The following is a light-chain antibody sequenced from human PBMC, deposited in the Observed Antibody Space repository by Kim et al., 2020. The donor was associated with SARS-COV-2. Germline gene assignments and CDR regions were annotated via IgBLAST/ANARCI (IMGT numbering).Light chain of an antibody. CDR2: LGS. CDR1: QSLLHSNGYNY. Sequence: DIVMTQSPLSLPVTPGEPASISCRSSQSLLHSNGYNYLDWYLQKPGQSPQLLIYLGSNRASGVPDRFSGSGSGTDFTLKISRVESKDVGVYYCMQTLQTPYTFGQGTKLEI. J-gene: IGKJ2*01. V-gene: IGKV2-28*01. CDR3: MQTLQTPYT.